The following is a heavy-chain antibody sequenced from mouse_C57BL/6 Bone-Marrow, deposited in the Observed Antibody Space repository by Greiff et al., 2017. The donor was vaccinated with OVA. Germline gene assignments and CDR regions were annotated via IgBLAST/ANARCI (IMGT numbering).Heavy chain of an antibody. V-gene: IGHV1-81*01. D-gene: IGHD1-1*01. CDR3: ASLYGSSYGFAY. Sequence: QVQLQQSGAELARPGASVKLSCKASGYTFTSYGISWVKQRTGQGLEWIGEIYPRSGNTYYNEKFKGKATLTAEKSSSTAYMELRSLTSEDSAVYFCASLYGSSYGFAYWGQGTLVTVSA. CDR2: IYPRSGNT. J-gene: IGHJ3*01. CDR1: GYTFTSYG.